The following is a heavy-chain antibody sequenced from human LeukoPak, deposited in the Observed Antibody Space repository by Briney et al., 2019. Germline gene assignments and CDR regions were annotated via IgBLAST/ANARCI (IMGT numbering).Heavy chain of an antibody. CDR2: IYYSGST. V-gene: IGHV4-39*02. J-gene: IGHJ4*02. CDR3: AREYSSGWYLLDY. CDR1: GGSISSSSYY. D-gene: IGHD6-19*01. Sequence: PSETLSLTCTVSGGSISSSSYYWGWIRQPPGKGLEWIGSIYYSGSTYYNPSLKSRVTISVDTSKNQFSLKLSSVTAADTAVYYCAREYSSGWYLLDYWGPGNPGHRLL.